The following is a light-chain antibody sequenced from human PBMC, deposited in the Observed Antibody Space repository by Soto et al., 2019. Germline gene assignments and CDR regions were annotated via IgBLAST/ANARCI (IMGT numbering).Light chain of an antibody. J-gene: IGKJ2*01. CDR2: DAS. Sequence: EIVMTQSPATLSVSPGERVTLSCRASQSVGGNLAWYQQRPGRAPRLLIYDASIRATDIPARFSGSGSGTEFTLTISSLQSEDFALYYCQQYNNWPLYTFGQGTKLEIK. CDR1: QSVGGN. CDR3: QQYNNWPLYT. V-gene: IGKV3-15*01.